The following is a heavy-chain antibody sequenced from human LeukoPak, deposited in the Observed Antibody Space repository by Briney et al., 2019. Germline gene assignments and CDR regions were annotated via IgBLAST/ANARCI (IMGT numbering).Heavy chain of an antibody. CDR1: GFTFSSYA. V-gene: IGHV3-23*01. CDR2: ISGSGGST. J-gene: IGHJ4*02. Sequence: GGSLRLSCAASGFTFSSYAMSWVRQAPGKGLEWVSAISGSGGSTYYADSVKGRFTISRDNSKNTLYLQMNSLRAEDTAVYYCAKDRWPLGGLGELYYWGQGTLVTVSS. D-gene: IGHD3-10*01. CDR3: AKDRWPLGGLGELYY.